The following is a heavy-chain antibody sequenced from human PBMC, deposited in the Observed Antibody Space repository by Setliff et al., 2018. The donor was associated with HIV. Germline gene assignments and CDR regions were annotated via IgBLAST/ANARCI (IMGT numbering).Heavy chain of an antibody. CDR2: VHYSRAA. CDR3: ARYRSNLDWFDP. CDR1: GDSISEDDVY. Sequence: SETMSLTCSLSGDSISEDDVYWGWIRQPPGKGLEWIGIVHYSRAAYYNPSPKSRVTISVDTSQNQFSLKLRSATAADTAVYYCARYRSNLDWFDPWGQGTLVTVSS. V-gene: IGHV4-39*01. J-gene: IGHJ5*02. D-gene: IGHD1-26*01.